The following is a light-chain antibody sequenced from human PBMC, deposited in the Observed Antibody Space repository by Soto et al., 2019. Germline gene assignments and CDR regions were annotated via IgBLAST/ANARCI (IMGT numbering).Light chain of an antibody. CDR3: KQRSNWPPLN. J-gene: IGKJ4*01. CDR1: QSVSSY. CDR2: DAS. V-gene: IGKV3-11*01. Sequence: EIVLTQSPATLSLSPGERATLSCRASQSVSSYLAWYQQKPGQAPRLLIYDASNIATGIPARFSGSGSGTDFTLTTTSLEPEDFAVYYCKQRSNWPPLNFGGGTEVEIK.